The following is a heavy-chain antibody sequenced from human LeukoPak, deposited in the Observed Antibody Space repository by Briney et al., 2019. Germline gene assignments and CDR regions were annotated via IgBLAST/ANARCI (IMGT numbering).Heavy chain of an antibody. Sequence: GGSLRLSCAASGFTLSSYAMHWVRQAPGKGLEWVAVISYDGSNQYYADSVKGRFTISSDNSRSTLFLQMNSLRAEDTAVYYCARSRGATGFYWVDYWGQGTLVTVSS. V-gene: IGHV3-30-3*01. J-gene: IGHJ4*02. CDR3: ARSRGATGFYWVDY. D-gene: IGHD3-22*01. CDR1: GFTLSSYA. CDR2: ISYDGSNQ.